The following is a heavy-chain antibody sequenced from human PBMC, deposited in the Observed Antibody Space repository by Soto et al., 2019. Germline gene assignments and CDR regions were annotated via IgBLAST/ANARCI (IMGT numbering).Heavy chain of an antibody. CDR3: ARDNGRPQLGGNYYYSTDV. V-gene: IGHV1-69*12. CDR2: IIPLFRTP. CDR1: GGTFSSSA. Sequence: QVQLVQSGAEVKEPGSSVKVSCQASGGTFSSSALSWVRQAPGQGLEWRGGIIPLFRTPDYAQKFQGRVTIIADESTSTAYMELSSLRSEDTAIYYCARDNGRPQLGGNYYYSTDVWGQGTTITVSS. J-gene: IGHJ6*02. D-gene: IGHD3-3*02.